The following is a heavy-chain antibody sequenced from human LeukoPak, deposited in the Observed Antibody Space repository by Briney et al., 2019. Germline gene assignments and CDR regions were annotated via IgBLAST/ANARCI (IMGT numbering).Heavy chain of an antibody. J-gene: IGHJ3*02. V-gene: IGHV4-59*01. Sequence: SETLSLICTVSGRSISSYYWSWIRQPPGKGLEWIGYIYYSGSTNYNPSLKSRVTISVDTSKNQFSLKLSSVTAADTAVYYCTGPNYYDSSGPHDAFDIWGQGTMVTVSS. D-gene: IGHD3-22*01. CDR3: TGPNYYDSSGPHDAFDI. CDR1: GRSISSYY. CDR2: IYYSGST.